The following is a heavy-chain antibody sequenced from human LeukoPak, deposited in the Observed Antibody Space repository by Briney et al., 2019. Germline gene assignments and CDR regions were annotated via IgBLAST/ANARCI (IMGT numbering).Heavy chain of an antibody. V-gene: IGHV4-4*07. CDR2: MFPGGST. Sequence: SETLSLTCTVSGASISDSYWSWIRQPAGKGLEGIGRMFPGGSTNYNPSLYSRVSMSVDTSKNQFSLRLTSVTAADTGVYYCVRDSPRTSGLLDYWGQGTLVAASS. J-gene: IGHJ4*02. CDR1: GASISDSY. D-gene: IGHD5-12*01. CDR3: VRDSPRTSGLLDY.